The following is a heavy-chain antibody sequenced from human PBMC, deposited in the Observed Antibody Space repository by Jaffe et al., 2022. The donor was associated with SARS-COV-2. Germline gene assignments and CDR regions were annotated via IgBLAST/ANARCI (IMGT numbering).Heavy chain of an antibody. V-gene: IGHV1-8*01. J-gene: IGHJ4*02. D-gene: IGHD1-1*01. Sequence: QVQLVQSGAEVKKPGASVKVSCKASGYTFTSYDINWVRQATGQGLEWMGWMNPNSGNTGSAQKFQGRVTMTRNTSISTAYMELSSLRSEDTAVYYCTRGRVPLEPIDYWGQGTLVTVSS. CDR1: GYTFTSYD. CDR2: MNPNSGNT. CDR3: TRGRVPLEPIDY.